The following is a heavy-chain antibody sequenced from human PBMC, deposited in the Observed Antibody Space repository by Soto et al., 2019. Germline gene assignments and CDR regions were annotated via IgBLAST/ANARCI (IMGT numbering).Heavy chain of an antibody. D-gene: IGHD2-2*01. V-gene: IGHV3-23*01. CDR1: GFTFSTYA. Sequence: EVQLLESGGGLVQPGGSLRLSCAASGFTFSTYATNWVRQAPGKGLEWVSGISGSGDSTYYADSVKDRFTVSSDNAKNMLYLQMNILRGEATAVFYCAKERSRGMSFDYWGQGTLVTVAP. CDR3: AKERSRGMSFDY. J-gene: IGHJ4*02. CDR2: ISGSGDST.